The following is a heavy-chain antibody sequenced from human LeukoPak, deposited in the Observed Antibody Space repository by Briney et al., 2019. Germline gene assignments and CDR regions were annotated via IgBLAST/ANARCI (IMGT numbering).Heavy chain of an antibody. V-gene: IGHV3-23*01. Sequence: GGSLRLSCAASGFTFITYAMTWVRQAPGKGLEWVSSISNSGGSTYYADSVRGRFTISRDNSKNTLYLQMNSLRAEDTAVYYCAKESSGGWYFDYWGQGTLVTVSS. CDR1: GFTFITYA. CDR2: ISNSGGST. CDR3: AKESSGGWYFDY. J-gene: IGHJ4*02. D-gene: IGHD6-19*01.